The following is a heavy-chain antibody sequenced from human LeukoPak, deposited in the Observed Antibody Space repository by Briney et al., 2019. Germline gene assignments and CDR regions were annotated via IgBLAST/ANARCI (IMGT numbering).Heavy chain of an antibody. CDR3: ATAPILRGEGGEHYKYGMDV. Sequence: SETLSLTCAVSVGSISSGNWWTWVRQSPGKGLEWIGEIYHNGTLNYNPSLKSRVTISADSFKNHFSLKLTSVTAADTAVYYCATAPILRGEGGEHYKYGMDVWGQGTTVIVSS. CDR1: VGSISSGNW. V-gene: IGHV4-4*02. J-gene: IGHJ6*02. CDR2: IYHNGTL. D-gene: IGHD2-2*02.